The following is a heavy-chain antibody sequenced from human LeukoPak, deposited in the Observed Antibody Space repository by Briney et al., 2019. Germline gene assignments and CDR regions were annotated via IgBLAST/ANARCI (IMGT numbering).Heavy chain of an antibody. CDR3: ARDSAPYDSSGYYRFDY. CDR1: GGSFSGYY. J-gene: IGHJ4*02. D-gene: IGHD3-22*01. CDR2: INHSGST. Sequence: SETLSLTYAVYGGSFSGYYWSWLRQPPGKGLEWLGEINHSGSTNNNPSLKSRVTISVDTSKNQFSLKLSSVTAADTAVYYCARDSAPYDSSGYYRFDYWGQGTLVTVSS. V-gene: IGHV4-34*01.